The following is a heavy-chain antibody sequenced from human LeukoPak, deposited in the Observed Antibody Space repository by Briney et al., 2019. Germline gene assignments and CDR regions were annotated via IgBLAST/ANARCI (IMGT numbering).Heavy chain of an antibody. J-gene: IGHJ4*02. Sequence: RGSLTQTFAASGFTFSNYEMNWVRQAPGKGLEWVSNISDSGTTIYYADSVKGRFTISRDNAKNSLHLQMNSLRAEDTAVYYCARSQQWPVARGFEYWGQGTMVTVSS. CDR1: GFTFSNYE. V-gene: IGHV3-48*03. CDR2: ISDSGTTI. CDR3: ARSQQWPVARGFEY. D-gene: IGHD6-19*01.